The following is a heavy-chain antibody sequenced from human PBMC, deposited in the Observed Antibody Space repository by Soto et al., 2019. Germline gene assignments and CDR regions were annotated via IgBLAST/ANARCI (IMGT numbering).Heavy chain of an antibody. CDR1: GFTFSSFA. CDR3: AKALYSSGYYPL. V-gene: IGHV3-23*01. J-gene: IGHJ6*02. Sequence: GGSLRLSCAASGFTFSSFAMSWVRQAPGKGLEWVSGISGSGAGTYYAGSVKGRFTISRDNSKNTLYLQMNSLRAEDSAVYYCAKALYSSGYYPLWGQGTTVTVSS. CDR2: ISGSGAGT. D-gene: IGHD3-22*01.